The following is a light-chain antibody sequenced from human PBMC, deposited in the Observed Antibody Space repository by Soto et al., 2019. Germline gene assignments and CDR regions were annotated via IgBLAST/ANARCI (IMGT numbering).Light chain of an antibody. CDR1: SSDVGGYNY. CDR2: DVS. CDR3: SSYTSSSTLL. Sequence: QSALTQPASVSGSPGQSITISCIGTSSDVGGYNYVSWYQQYQGKAPKLMIYDVSNRPSGVSNRFSGSKSGNTASLTISGLQAEDEGDYYCSSYTSSSTLLFGTGTKVTVL. J-gene: IGLJ1*01. V-gene: IGLV2-14*01.